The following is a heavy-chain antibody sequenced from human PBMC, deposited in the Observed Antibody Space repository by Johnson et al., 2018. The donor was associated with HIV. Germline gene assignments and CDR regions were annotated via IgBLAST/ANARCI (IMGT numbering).Heavy chain of an antibody. CDR1: GFTFRDYY. J-gene: IGHJ3*02. Sequence: QVQLVESGGGLAKPAWSPRLSCVVSGFTFRDYYMSWIRQAPVKGLEWVSYISSSGTTIYYADSVKGRFTISRDNVKNSLYLQMNSLRAEDTAVYYCARVPSGTPSSIWGQGTKVTVS. CDR3: ARVPSGTPSSI. V-gene: IGHV3-11*04. CDR2: ISSSGTTI. D-gene: IGHD1-1*01.